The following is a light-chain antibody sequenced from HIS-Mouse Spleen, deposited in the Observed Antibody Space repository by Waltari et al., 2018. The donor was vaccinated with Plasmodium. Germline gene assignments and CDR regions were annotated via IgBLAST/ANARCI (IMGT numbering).Light chain of an antibody. CDR2: EDS. CDR1: ALPQKY. Sequence: SYELTQPPSVPVSPGQPARITCSGDALPQKYAYWYQLKSGQAPVLVIYEDSKRPSGIPERFSGSSSGTMATLTISGAQVEDEADYYCYSTDSSGNHRVFGGGTKLTVL. V-gene: IGLV3-10*01. J-gene: IGLJ3*02. CDR3: YSTDSSGNHRV.